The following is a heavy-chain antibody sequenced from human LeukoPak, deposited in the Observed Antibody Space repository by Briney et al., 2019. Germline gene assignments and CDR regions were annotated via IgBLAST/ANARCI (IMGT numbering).Heavy chain of an antibody. J-gene: IGHJ4*02. CDR1: GGSISSYY. Sequence: KPSETLSLTCTVSGGSISSYYWSWIRQPAGKGLEWIGRIYTSGSTNYNPSLKSRVTMSVDTSKNQFSLKLSSVTAADTAVYYCAXLRXXXXXXFXNYWXXGXLVTV. CDR2: IYTSGST. CDR3: AXLRXXXXXXFXNY. V-gene: IGHV4-4*07. D-gene: IGHD4-17*01.